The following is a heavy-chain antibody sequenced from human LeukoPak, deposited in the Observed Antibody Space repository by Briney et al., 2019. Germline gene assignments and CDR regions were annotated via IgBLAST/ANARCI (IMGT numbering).Heavy chain of an antibody. V-gene: IGHV3-23*01. CDR1: GFTFSSYG. CDR2: ISGSGGST. J-gene: IGHJ3*02. Sequence: GGSLRLSCAASGFTFSSYGMSWVRQAPGKGLEWVSAISGSGGSTYYADSVKGRFTISRDNSKNTLYLQMNSLRAEDTAVYYCAKDPLWFGELLWEDAFDIWGQGTMVTVSS. D-gene: IGHD3-10*01. CDR3: AKDPLWFGELLWEDAFDI.